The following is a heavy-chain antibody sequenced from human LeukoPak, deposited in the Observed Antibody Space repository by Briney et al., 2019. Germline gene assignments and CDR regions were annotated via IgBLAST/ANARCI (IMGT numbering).Heavy chain of an antibody. CDR2: IYYSGST. CDR3: ARLSYNWNTGY. D-gene: IGHD1/OR15-1a*01. CDR1: GGSISSSSYY. J-gene: IGHJ4*02. Sequence: SETLSLTCTVSGGSISSSSYYWGWIRQPPGKGLEWIGSIYYSGSTYYSPSLNGRVIISVDTSKNQFSLKLTSVTAADTAVYYCARLSYNWNTGYWGQGTLVTVSS. V-gene: IGHV4-39*01.